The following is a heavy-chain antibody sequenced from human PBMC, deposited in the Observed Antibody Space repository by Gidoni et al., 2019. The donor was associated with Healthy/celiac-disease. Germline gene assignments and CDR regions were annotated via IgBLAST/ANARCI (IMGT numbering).Heavy chain of an antibody. CDR3: ARGKPLGYYDFWSGRYGMDV. CDR2: RWYDGRKK. V-gene: IGHV3-33*01. D-gene: IGHD3-3*01. CDR1: GVTFSSYG. J-gene: IGHJ6*02. Sequence: QVQLVESGGGVVQPGRSLRLSCAASGVTFSSYGMHWVRQAPGKGLEWVPIRWYDGRKKYYADSVKGRFTSSRENSKNTLYLQMNSLRAEDTAVYYCARGKPLGYYDFWSGRYGMDVWGQGTTVTVSS.